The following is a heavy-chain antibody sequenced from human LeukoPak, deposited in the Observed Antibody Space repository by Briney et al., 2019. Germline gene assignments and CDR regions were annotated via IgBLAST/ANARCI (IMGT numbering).Heavy chain of an antibody. CDR3: ARRSAHNYYDSSGFNWFDP. J-gene: IGHJ5*02. Sequence: SETLSLTCAVSGGSISSSNWWSWVRQPPGKGLEWIGEIYHSGSTNYNPSLKSRVTISVDTSKNQFSLKLSSVTAADTAVYYCARRSAHNYYDSSGFNWFDPWGQGTLVTVSS. V-gene: IGHV4-4*02. D-gene: IGHD3-22*01. CDR2: IYHSGST. CDR1: GGSISSSNW.